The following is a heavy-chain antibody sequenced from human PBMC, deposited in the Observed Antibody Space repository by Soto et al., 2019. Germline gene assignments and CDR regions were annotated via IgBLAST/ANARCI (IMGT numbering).Heavy chain of an antibody. J-gene: IGHJ5*02. V-gene: IGHV3-7*01. CDR3: ARGSLRITMIVVENWFDP. D-gene: IGHD3-22*01. CDR2: IKQDGSEK. Sequence: EVQLVESGGGLVQPGGSLRLSCAASGFTFSSYWMSWVRQAPGKGLEWVANIKQDGSEKYYVDSVKGRFTISRDNAKNSLYLQMNSLRAEDTAVYYCARGSLRITMIVVENWFDPWGQGTLVTVSS. CDR1: GFTFSSYW.